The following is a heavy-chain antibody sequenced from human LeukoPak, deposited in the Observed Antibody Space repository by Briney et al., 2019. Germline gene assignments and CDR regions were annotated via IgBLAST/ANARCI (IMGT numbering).Heavy chain of an antibody. J-gene: IGHJ5*02. V-gene: IGHV3-30-3*01. CDR2: ISYDGSNK. D-gene: IGHD2-2*01. CDR1: GFTFSSYA. CDR3: AREEGSYCSSTSCSASKYNWFDP. Sequence: GGSLRLSCAASGFTFSSYAMHWVRRAPGKGLEWVAVISYDGSNKYYADSVKGRFTISRDNSKNTLYLQMNSLRVEDTAVYYCAREEGSYCSSTSCSASKYNWFDPWGQGTLVTVSS.